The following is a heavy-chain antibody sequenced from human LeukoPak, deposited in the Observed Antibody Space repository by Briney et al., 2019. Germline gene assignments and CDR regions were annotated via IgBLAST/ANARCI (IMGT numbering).Heavy chain of an antibody. CDR1: GFTFSSYG. J-gene: IGHJ6*02. CDR2: ISYDGSNK. Sequence: PGRSLRLSCAASGFTFSSYGMHWARQAPGKGLEWVAVISYDGSNKHYADSVKGRLTISRDNSKNTLYLQMNSLRAEDTAVYYCAKDRSTGIYYYYYGMDVWGQGTTVTVSS. V-gene: IGHV3-30*18. D-gene: IGHD1-1*01. CDR3: AKDRSTGIYYYYYGMDV.